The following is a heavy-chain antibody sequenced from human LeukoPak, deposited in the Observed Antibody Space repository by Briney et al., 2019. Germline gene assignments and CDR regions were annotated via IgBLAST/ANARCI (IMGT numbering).Heavy chain of an antibody. V-gene: IGHV1-24*01. J-gene: IGHJ5*02. CDR1: GYTLTELS. CDR2: FDPEDGET. Sequence: ASVKVSCKVSGYTLTELSTHWVRQAPGKGLEWMGGFDPEDGETIYAQKFQGRVTMTEDTSTDTAYMELSSLRSEDTAVYYCATSGNYYDSSGYPNWFDPWGQGTLVTVSS. CDR3: ATSGNYYDSSGYPNWFDP. D-gene: IGHD3-22*01.